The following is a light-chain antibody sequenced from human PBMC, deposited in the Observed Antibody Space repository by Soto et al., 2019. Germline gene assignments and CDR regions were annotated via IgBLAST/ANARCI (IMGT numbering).Light chain of an antibody. CDR3: AACDDSLNGVL. CDR1: TSNIGSNT. J-gene: IGLJ2*01. Sequence: QSVLTQPPSASGTPGQRVTISCSGGTSNIGSNTVMWYKHLPGTAPKLLIFSDNLRPSGVPDRFFGSKSGTSASLAISGLQSEDEGAYYCAACDDSLNGVLFGGGTQLTVL. CDR2: SDN. V-gene: IGLV1-44*01.